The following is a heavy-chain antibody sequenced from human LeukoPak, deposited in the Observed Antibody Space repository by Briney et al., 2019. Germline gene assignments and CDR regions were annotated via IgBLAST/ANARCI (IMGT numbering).Heavy chain of an antibody. CDR1: GGSISSYY. CDR3: AAMVRGDNFDY. J-gene: IGHJ4*02. Sequence: SETLSLTCTVSGGSISSYYWSWIRQPPGKGLEWIGYIYNSGSTNYNPSLKSRVTISADTSKKQFSLKLSSVTAADTAVYYCAAMVRGDNFDYWGQGTLVTVSS. CDR2: IYNSGST. V-gene: IGHV4-59*01. D-gene: IGHD3-10*01.